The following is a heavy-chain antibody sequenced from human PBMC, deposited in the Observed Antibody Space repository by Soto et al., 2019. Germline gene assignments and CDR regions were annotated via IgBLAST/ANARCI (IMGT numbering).Heavy chain of an antibody. V-gene: IGHV4-34*01. CDR3: ARGRRGNIDLRDTAMVTGYYYYGMDV. J-gene: IGHJ6*02. CDR1: GGSFSGYY. Sequence: SETLSLTCAVYGGSFSGYYWSWIRQPPGKGLEWIGEINHSGSTNYNPSLKSRVTISVDTSKNQFSLKLSSVTAAETAVYYCARGRRGNIDLRDTAMVTGYYYYGMDVWGQGTTVTVSS. CDR2: INHSGST. D-gene: IGHD5-18*01.